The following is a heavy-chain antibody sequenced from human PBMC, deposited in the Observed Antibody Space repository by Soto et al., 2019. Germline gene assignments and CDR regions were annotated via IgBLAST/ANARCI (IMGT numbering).Heavy chain of an antibody. V-gene: IGHV1-69*13. Sequence: SVKVSCKASGGTFSSYAISWVRQAPGQGLEWMGGIIPIFGTANYAQKFQGRVTITADESTSTAYMELSSLRSEDTAVYYCARVGHSSSSFYYYYGMDVWDQGTTVTVSS. D-gene: IGHD6-6*01. J-gene: IGHJ6*02. CDR2: IIPIFGTA. CDR3: ARVGHSSSSFYYYYGMDV. CDR1: GGTFSSYA.